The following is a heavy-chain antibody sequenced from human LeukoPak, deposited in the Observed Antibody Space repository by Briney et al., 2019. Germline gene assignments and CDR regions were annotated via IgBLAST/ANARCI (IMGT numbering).Heavy chain of an antibody. J-gene: IGHJ6*03. CDR3: ATEPGSGSYSRYYYYYIDV. CDR1: GGSISSYY. V-gene: IGHV4-4*07. Sequence: PSETLSLTCTVSGGSISSYYWNWIRQPAGKGLEWIGRIYTRGSTNYNPSLKSRVTISIDTSKNQFSLKLSSVTAADTAVYYCATEPGSGSYSRYYYYYIDVWGKGTTVTVSS. D-gene: IGHD1-26*01. CDR2: IYTRGST.